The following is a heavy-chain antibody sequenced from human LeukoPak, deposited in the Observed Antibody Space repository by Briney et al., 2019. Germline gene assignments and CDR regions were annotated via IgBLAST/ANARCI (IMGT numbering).Heavy chain of an antibody. D-gene: IGHD3-9*01. CDR3: AKDVAGAALPYFGLDV. J-gene: IGHJ6*02. CDR2: ISNNGGRT. CDR1: GFTFNSYA. V-gene: IGHV3-23*01. Sequence: GGSLRLSCAASGFTFNSYAMTWVRQVPGKGLEWVSGISNNGGRTYSARSVRGRFTISRDNSKNMLYLQMNSLRVDDTAVYYCAKDVAGAALPYFGLDVWGQGTTVTVSS.